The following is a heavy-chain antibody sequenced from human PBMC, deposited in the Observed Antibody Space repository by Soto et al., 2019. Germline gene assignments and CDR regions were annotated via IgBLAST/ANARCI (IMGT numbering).Heavy chain of an antibody. D-gene: IGHD5-12*01. V-gene: IGHV3-9*01. CDR3: AKDVDNYYYYGMDV. CDR1: GFTFDGYA. J-gene: IGHJ6*02. Sequence: SGGSLRLSCAASGFTFDGYAMHWVRQAPGKGLEWVSGISWNSGSIGYADSVKGRFTISRDNAKNSLYLQMNSLRAEDTALYYCAKDVDNYYYYGMDVWGQGTTVTVSS. CDR2: ISWNSGSI.